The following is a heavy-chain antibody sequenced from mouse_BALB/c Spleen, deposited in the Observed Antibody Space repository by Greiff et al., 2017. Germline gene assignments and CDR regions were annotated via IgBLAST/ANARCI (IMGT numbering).Heavy chain of an antibody. D-gene: IGHD3-1*01. V-gene: IGHV14-4*02. Sequence: EVKLVESGAELVRSGASVKLSCTASGFNIKDYYMHWVKQRPEQGLEWIGWIDPENGDTEYAPKFQGKATMTADTSSNTAYLQLSSLTSEDTAVYYCNAQLGLRGFAYWGQGTLVTVSA. CDR2: IDPENGDT. CDR1: GFNIKDYY. CDR3: NAQLGLRGFAY. J-gene: IGHJ3*01.